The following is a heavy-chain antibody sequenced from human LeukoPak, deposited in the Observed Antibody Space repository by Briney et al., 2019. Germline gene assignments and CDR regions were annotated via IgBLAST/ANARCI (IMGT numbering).Heavy chain of an antibody. V-gene: IGHV3-30-3*01. J-gene: IGHJ6*02. CDR1: RFQFISYP. D-gene: IGHD3-3*01. Sequence: PGGSLRLSCVASRFQFISYPLSGVGQPPGRGLEGVAVISYDGGNKYYADSVKGRFTISRDNSKNTLYLQMNSLRAEDTAVYYCARDRITHPWSGSRSVYYYYGMDVWGQGTTVTVSS. CDR3: ARDRITHPWSGSRSVYYYYGMDV. CDR2: ISYDGGNK.